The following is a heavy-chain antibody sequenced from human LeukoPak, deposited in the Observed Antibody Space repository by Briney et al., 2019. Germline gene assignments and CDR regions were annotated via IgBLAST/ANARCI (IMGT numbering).Heavy chain of an antibody. V-gene: IGHV4-4*07. D-gene: IGHD3-22*01. CDR2: IYTSGTT. Sequence: SETLSLTCTVSGGSISSYYWSWIRQPAGKGLEWIGRIYTSGTTDSNPSLKSRVTMSADTSKNQLYLNLTSVTAADTAVYYCARVGGYPLGAFDIWGQGTMVTVSS. J-gene: IGHJ3*02. CDR3: ARVGGYPLGAFDI. CDR1: GGSISSYY.